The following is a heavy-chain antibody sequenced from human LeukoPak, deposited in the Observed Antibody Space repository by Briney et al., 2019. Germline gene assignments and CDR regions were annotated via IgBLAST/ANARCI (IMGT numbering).Heavy chain of an antibody. CDR2: IIPIFGTA. D-gene: IGHD6-19*01. V-gene: IGHV1-69*01. CDR3: ARLAVAGMPNNIDY. Sequence: SVKVSCKASGGTFSSYAISWVRQAPEQGLEWMGGIIPIFGTANYAQKFQGRVTITADESTSTAYMELSSLRAEDTAVYYCARLAVAGMPNNIDYWGQGTLVTVSS. J-gene: IGHJ4*02. CDR1: GGTFSSYA.